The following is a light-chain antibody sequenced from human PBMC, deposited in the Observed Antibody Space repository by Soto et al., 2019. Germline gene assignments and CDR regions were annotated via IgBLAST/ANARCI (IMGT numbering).Light chain of an antibody. CDR1: QSVRIN. Sequence: EIVMTQSPATLAVSPGERATLSFRASQSVRINVAWYQQKNGQAPRLLVYGASTRASGIPDRFSGSGSGTDFTFTISSLQPEDNATYYCQQYENRPHTFGPGTKVDIK. CDR3: QQYENRPHT. V-gene: IGKV3-15*01. CDR2: GAS. J-gene: IGKJ3*01.